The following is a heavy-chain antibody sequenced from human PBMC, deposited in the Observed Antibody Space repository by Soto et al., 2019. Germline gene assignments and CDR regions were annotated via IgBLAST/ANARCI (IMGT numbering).Heavy chain of an antibody. D-gene: IGHD3-10*01. Sequence: GGSLRLSCAASGFTVSSNYMSWVRQAPGKGLEWVSVIYNGGSTYYADSVKGRFTISRDNSKNTLYLQMNSLRAADTAVYYCARDYKSGRDAFDIWGQGTMVTVSS. CDR1: GFTVSSNY. V-gene: IGHV3-53*01. J-gene: IGHJ3*02. CDR3: ARDYKSGRDAFDI. CDR2: IYNGGST.